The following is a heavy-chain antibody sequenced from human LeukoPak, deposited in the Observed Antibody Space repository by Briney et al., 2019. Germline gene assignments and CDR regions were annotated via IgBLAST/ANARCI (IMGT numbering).Heavy chain of an antibody. CDR1: GYTFTGYY. V-gene: IGHV1-2*02. J-gene: IGHJ4*02. CDR3: ARGGFLEWLSYYFDY. CDR2: INPNSGGT. Sequence: ASVKVSCKASGYTFTGYYMHWVRQAPGQGLEWMGCINPNSGGTNYAQKFQGRVTMTRDTSISTAYMELSRLRSDDTAVYYCARGGFLEWLSYYFDYWGQGTLVTVSS. D-gene: IGHD3-3*01.